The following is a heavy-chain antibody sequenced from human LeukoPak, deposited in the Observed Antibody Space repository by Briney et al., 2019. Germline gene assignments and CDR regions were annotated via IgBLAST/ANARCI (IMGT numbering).Heavy chain of an antibody. J-gene: IGHJ2*01. CDR2: VSGSSGYI. CDR3: ARALIVGSADDWYFDL. V-gene: IGHV3-21*01. CDR1: GFASFSYT. D-gene: IGHD1-26*01. Sequence: RGSPSPSRADSGFASFSYTMDWVRQAPGKGLEWVSSVSGSSGYIYYADSVKGRFTIPRDNAKNSLYLQMNSLRAEDTAVYFCARALIVGSADDWYFDLGG.